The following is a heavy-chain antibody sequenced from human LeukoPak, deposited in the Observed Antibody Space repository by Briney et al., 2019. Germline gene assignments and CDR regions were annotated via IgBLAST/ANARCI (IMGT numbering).Heavy chain of an antibody. CDR1: GGSISSGNYY. D-gene: IGHD2-15*01. Sequence: SETLSLTCTVPGGSISSGNYYWGWIRQPPGKGLEWIGNIHSGGSTYYDPSLKSRVTISIDTSKNHFSLTVGSVTAADTAIYYCVRRRGGSSHCDYWGQGTLVTVSS. CDR2: IHSGGST. J-gene: IGHJ4*02. CDR3: VRRRGGSSHCDY. V-gene: IGHV4-39*02.